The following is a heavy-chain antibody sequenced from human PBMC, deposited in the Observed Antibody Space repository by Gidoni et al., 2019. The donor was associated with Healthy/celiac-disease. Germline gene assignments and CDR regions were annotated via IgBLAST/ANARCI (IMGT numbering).Heavy chain of an antibody. CDR3: ARLDYYYGMDV. Sequence: QVQLQESGPGLVKPSETLSLTCTVSGCSISSYYWSWIRQPPGKGLEWIGYIYYSGSTNYNPSLKSRVTISVDTSKNQFSLKLSSVTAADTAVYYCARLDYYYGMDVWGQGTTVTVSS. CDR2: IYYSGST. V-gene: IGHV4-59*08. J-gene: IGHJ6*02. CDR1: GCSISSYY.